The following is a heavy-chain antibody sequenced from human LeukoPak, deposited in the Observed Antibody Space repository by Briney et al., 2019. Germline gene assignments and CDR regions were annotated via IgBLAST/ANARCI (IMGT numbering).Heavy chain of an antibody. CDR3: ARGYIYGYSFDY. V-gene: IGHV3-11*01. D-gene: IGHD5-18*01. CDR2: ISSSGSTI. J-gene: IGHJ4*02. CDR1: GFTFSDYY. Sequence: GGSLRLSCAASGFTFSDYYMSWIRQAPGNGLEWLSYISSSGSTIYYADSVKGRFTISRDNAKNSLYLQMNSLRAEDTAVYFCARGYIYGYSFDYWGQGTLVTVSS.